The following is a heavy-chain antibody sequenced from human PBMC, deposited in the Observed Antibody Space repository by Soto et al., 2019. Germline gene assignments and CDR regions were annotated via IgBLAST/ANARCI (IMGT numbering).Heavy chain of an antibody. CDR2: INPNSGGT. Sequence: ASVKVSCKASGYTFTGYYMHWVRQAPGQGLEWMGWINPNSGGTNYAQKFQGRVTMTRDTSISTAYMELSRLKSDDTAVYYCARVYYGPSQEYFQHWGQGTLVTVSS. V-gene: IGHV1-2*02. CDR1: GYTFTGYY. CDR3: ARVYYGPSQEYFQH. J-gene: IGHJ1*01. D-gene: IGHD3-10*01.